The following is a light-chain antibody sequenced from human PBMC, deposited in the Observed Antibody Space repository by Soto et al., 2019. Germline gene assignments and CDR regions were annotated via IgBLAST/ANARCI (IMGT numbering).Light chain of an antibody. CDR3: QHYNSYPEA. CDR2: KAS. J-gene: IGKJ1*01. CDR1: QSISSW. Sequence: DIQMTQSPSTLSASVGDRVTITCRASQSISSWLAWYQQKPGKAPKLLIYKASTLKSGVPSRFSGSGSGTEFTLTISSLQHDDFATYYCQHYNSYPEAFGQGTKVDI. V-gene: IGKV1-5*03.